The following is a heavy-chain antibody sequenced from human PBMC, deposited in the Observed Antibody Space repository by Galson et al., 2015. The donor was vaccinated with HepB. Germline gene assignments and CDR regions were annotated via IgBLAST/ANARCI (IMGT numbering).Heavy chain of an antibody. CDR1: GFTFSNAW. Sequence: SLRLSCAASGFTFSNAWMSWVRQAPGKGLEWVGRIKSKTDGGTTDYAAPVKGRFTISRDDSKNTLYLQMNSLKTEDTAVYYCWGSDILTGYYNGWFDPWGQGTLVTVSS. D-gene: IGHD3-9*01. V-gene: IGHV3-15*01. J-gene: IGHJ5*02. CDR2: IKSKTDGGTT. CDR3: WGSDILTGYYNGWFDP.